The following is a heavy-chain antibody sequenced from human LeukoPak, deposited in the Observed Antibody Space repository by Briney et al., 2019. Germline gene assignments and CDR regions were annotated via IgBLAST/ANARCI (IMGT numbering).Heavy chain of an antibody. J-gene: IGHJ4*02. D-gene: IGHD3-10*01. CDR1: GGTFSSYA. CDR2: IIPIFGTA. Sequence: GASVKVSCKASGGTFSSYAISWVRQPPAPGLEWMGGIIPIFGTANYAQKFQSRVTITADESTSTAYMELSSLRSEDTAVYYCARIGPDADPDGSGSFFTNPYFAYWGQGTLVTVSS. CDR3: ARIGPDADPDGSGSFFTNPYFAY. V-gene: IGHV1-69*13.